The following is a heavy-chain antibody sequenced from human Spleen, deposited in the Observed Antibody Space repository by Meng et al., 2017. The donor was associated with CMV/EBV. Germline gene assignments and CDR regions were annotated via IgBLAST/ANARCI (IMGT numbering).Heavy chain of an antibody. CDR2: IYWDDDK. D-gene: IGHD3-16*01. V-gene: IGHV2-5*02. Sequence: QIPFKEAGTTLVKRTLTLMLTCTLSEFPLNASGVDVGWIRQPPGKALEWLALIYWDDDKRYSPSLKSRLTITKDTSKNQVVLTMTNMDPVDTATYYCAHRRGTFGGVTNWFDPWGQGTLVTVSS. J-gene: IGHJ5*02. CDR3: AHRRGTFGGVTNWFDP. CDR1: EFPLNASGVD.